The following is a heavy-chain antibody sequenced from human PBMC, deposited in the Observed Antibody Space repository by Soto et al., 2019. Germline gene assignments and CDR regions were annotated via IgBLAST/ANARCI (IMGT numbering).Heavy chain of an antibody. D-gene: IGHD2-2*01. CDR2: IFHGGST. CDR3: ARGKAVVPAAVMISCLDP. V-gene: IGHV4-30-2*01. Sequence: PSETLSLTCAISGAPITWGDYSWNWIRQPPGKGLEWIGYIFHGGSTYYNPSLRSRVTISVDRSRTRFSLKMSSVTAADTAVYYYARGKAVVPAAVMISCLDPWGQGALVTVSS. J-gene: IGHJ5*02. CDR1: GAPITWGDYS.